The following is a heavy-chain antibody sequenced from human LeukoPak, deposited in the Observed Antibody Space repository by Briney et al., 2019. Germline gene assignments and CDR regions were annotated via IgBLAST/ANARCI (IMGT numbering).Heavy chain of an antibody. J-gene: IGHJ6*02. CDR2: INPSGGST. CDR1: GYTFTSYY. V-gene: IGHV1-46*01. Sequence: GASVKVSCKASGYTFTSYYMHWVRQAPGQGLEWMGIINPSGGSTSYAQKFQGRVTMTRDMSTSTVYMELSSLRSEDTAVHYCAREVCSGGSCYSGGMDVWGQGTTVTVSS. CDR3: AREVCSGGSCYSGGMDV. D-gene: IGHD2-15*01.